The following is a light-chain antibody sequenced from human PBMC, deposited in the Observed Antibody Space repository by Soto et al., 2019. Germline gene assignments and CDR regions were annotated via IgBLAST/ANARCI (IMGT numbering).Light chain of an antibody. CDR1: QSVSSN. CDR2: GAS. Sequence: EIVMTQSPATLSVSPGERATLSCRASQSVSSNLAWYQQKPGQAPRLLIYGASTRATGIPARFSGSGSGTEFTLTISTLQSEDFAVYSCQQYNTQGPFGQGTKVDIK. J-gene: IGKJ1*01. CDR3: QQYNTQGP. V-gene: IGKV3-15*01.